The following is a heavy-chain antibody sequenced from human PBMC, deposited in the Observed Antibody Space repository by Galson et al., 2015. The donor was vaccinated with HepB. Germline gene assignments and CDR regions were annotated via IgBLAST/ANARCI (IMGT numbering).Heavy chain of an antibody. J-gene: IGHJ4*02. D-gene: IGHD5-18*01. V-gene: IGHV3-7*03. CDR1: GFTFTRDW. CDR2: MNEDGTEK. Sequence: SLRLSCAASGFTFTRDWMSWVRQAPGKGLEWVANMNEDGTEKNYVDSVTGRFTISRDNAKNSLFLQMNSLRVEDTAVYYCAREPTADTTWGQGTLVTVSS. CDR3: AREPTADTT.